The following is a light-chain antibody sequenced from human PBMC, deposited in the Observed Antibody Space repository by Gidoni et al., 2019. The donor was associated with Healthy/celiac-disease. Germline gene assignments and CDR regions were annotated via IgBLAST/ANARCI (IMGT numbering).Light chain of an antibody. V-gene: IGKV3-15*01. Sequence: EIVMTQSPATLSVSPGERATLSCRASQSVSSSLAWYQQKPGQAPRLLIYGASTRATGIPARFSGSGSGTEFTLTISSLQSEDFAVYYCHQYNNWPPDPWTFGRGTKVEIK. J-gene: IGKJ1*01. CDR2: GAS. CDR1: QSVSSS. CDR3: HQYNNWPPDPWT.